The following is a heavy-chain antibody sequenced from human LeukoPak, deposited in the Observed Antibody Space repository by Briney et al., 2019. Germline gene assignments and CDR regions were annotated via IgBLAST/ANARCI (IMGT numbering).Heavy chain of an antibody. Sequence: GESLKISCKGFGYSFTSYWIGWVRQMPGKGLEWMGIIYPSDSDTKYSPSFRGQVTISADKSITTAYLQWSSLKASDTAIYYCARESRSSRTIDYWGQGTQVTVSS. D-gene: IGHD6-13*01. CDR1: GYSFTSYW. CDR2: IYPSDSDT. J-gene: IGHJ4*02. CDR3: ARESRSSRTIDY. V-gene: IGHV5-51*01.